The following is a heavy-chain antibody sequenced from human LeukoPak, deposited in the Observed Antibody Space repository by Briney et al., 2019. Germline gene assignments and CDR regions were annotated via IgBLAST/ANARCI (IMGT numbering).Heavy chain of an antibody. D-gene: IGHD6-6*01. Sequence: SETLSLTCTVSGGSISSSSYYWGWIRQPPAKGLERIESIYYSGNTYYKPSRKSRVTISVDTSKNQFSLKLSSVTAADTAVYYCARRAAARPRYFDLWGRGTLVTVSS. V-gene: IGHV4-39*01. CDR3: ARRAAARPRYFDL. CDR1: GGSISSSSYY. CDR2: IYYSGNT. J-gene: IGHJ2*01.